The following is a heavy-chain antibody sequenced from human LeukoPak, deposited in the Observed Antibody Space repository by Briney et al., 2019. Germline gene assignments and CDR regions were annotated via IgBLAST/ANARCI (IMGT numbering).Heavy chain of an antibody. CDR2: ISAYNGNT. Sequence: ASVKVSCKASGYTFTSYGISWVRQAPGQGLEWMGWISAYNGNTNYAQKLQGRVTMTTDTSTSTAYMELRSLRSDDTAVYYCARGGYCSGGSCYYDLYYYCYYMDVWGKGTTVTVSS. CDR1: GYTFTSYG. D-gene: IGHD2-15*01. J-gene: IGHJ6*03. V-gene: IGHV1-18*01. CDR3: ARGGYCSGGSCYYDLYYYCYYMDV.